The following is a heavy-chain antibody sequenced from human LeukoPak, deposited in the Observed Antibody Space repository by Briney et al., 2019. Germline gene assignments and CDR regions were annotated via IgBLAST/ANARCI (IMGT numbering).Heavy chain of an antibody. CDR3: TRHFYDSSGTVTNDY. D-gene: IGHD3-22*01. CDR1: GFTFSGSA. J-gene: IGHJ4*02. Sequence: GGSLRLSCAASGFTFSGSAMHWVRQASGKGLEWVGRIRSKANSYATAYAASVKGRFTISRDDSKNTAYLQMNSLKTEDTAVYYCTRHFYDSSGTVTNDYWGQGTLVTVSS. V-gene: IGHV3-73*01. CDR2: IRSKANSYAT.